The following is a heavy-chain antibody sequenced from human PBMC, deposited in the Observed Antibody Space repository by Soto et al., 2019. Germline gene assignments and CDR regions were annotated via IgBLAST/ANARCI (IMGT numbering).Heavy chain of an antibody. V-gene: IGHV3-21*01. CDR1: GFTFSTYS. Sequence: GGSLRLSCAASGFTFSTYSMHWVRQAPEKGLEWVSAIDSSSTYIYYADSVKGRFPISRDNAKNSLFLQMNSLRAEDTAVYYCAGRYCSSTNCYAFDYWGQGTLVTVSS. CDR3: AGRYCSSTNCYAFDY. J-gene: IGHJ4*02. D-gene: IGHD2-2*01. CDR2: IDSSSTYI.